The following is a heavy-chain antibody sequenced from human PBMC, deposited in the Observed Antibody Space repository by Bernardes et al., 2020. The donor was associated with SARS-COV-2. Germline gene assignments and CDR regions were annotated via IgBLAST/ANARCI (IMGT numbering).Heavy chain of an antibody. Sequence: SETLSLTCAVYGGFFSGYYWSWLRQPPGKGLEWIGEINHSGSTNYNPSLKSRVTISVDTSKNQFSLKLSSVTAADTAVYYCARGSYSYGLDTTDYYYYYGMDVWGQGTTVTVSS. D-gene: IGHD5-18*01. CDR1: GGFFSGYY. J-gene: IGHJ6*02. CDR3: ARGSYSYGLDTTDYYYYYGMDV. V-gene: IGHV4-34*01. CDR2: INHSGST.